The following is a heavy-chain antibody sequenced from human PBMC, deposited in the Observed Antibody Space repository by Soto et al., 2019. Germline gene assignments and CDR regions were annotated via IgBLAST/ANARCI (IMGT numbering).Heavy chain of an antibody. J-gene: IGHJ4*02. V-gene: IGHV1-69*01. D-gene: IGHD3-3*01. CDR1: GDTFSKYA. CDR3: ARPSGGRIRFLEPFDY. Sequence: QVQLVQSGTEVQKPGSSVKVSGKASGDTFSKYAISWVRQAPGQGLEWMGGLIPVFGTPNYARKFQGRVTITADESTNTAYMELNSLKSEDTAVYYCARPSGGRIRFLEPFDYWGQGTLVTVSS. CDR2: LIPVFGTP.